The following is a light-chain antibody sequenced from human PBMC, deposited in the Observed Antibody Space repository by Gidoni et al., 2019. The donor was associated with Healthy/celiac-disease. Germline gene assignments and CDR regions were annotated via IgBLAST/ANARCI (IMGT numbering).Light chain of an antibody. Sequence: QSVLTQPPSVSGDPGQRVTISCTGSSSHIGAGYDVHWYQQLPGTAPKLLIYGNSNRPSGVPDRFSGSKSGTSASLSITGLQAEDEADYYCQSYDSSLSGSVFGGGTKLTVL. V-gene: IGLV1-40*01. CDR1: SSHIGAGYD. CDR3: QSYDSSLSGSV. CDR2: GNS. J-gene: IGLJ3*02.